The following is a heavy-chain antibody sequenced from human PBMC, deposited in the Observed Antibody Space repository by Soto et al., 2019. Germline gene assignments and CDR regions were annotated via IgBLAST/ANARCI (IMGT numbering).Heavy chain of an antibody. J-gene: IGHJ4*02. CDR3: VRQFGSWVRDIDF. D-gene: IGHD3-16*01. CDR2: IYYSGHT. V-gene: IGHV4-39*01. Sequence: QVQLQESGPRLVKPSETLSLTCTVSADSVSSTTFYWGWVRQPPGGGLEFIGNIYYSGHTYYNPTLQSRGPISVDTCKSQFFLRLTSVTAADTAVYYCVRQFGSWVRDIDFWGRGTLVTVSS. CDR1: ADSVSSTTFY.